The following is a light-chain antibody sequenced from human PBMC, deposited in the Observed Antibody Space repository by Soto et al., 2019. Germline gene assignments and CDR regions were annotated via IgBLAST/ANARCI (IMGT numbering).Light chain of an antibody. CDR2: DAS. CDR3: QQFHSSAIA. CDR1: QVIRSA. V-gene: IGKV1-13*02. J-gene: IGKJ5*01. Sequence: ALPLTQTPSSLSASVGDRVSMTCRASQVIRSALAWYQQKPGNPPELLNYDASTLEVGVPSRFSGSGSGTHFTLTISNVQPEDFATYYCQQFHSSAIAFGQGTRLEIK.